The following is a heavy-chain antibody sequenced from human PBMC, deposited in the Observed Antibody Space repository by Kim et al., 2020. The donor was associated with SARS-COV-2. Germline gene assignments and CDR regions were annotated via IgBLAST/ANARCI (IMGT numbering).Heavy chain of an antibody. V-gene: IGHV3-23*01. CDR1: GFTFSSYA. J-gene: IGHJ5*02. D-gene: IGHD3-10*01. CDR2: ISGSGGST. Sequence: GGSLRLSCAASGFTFSSYAMSWVRQAPGKGLEWVSAISGSGGSTYYADSVKGRFTISRDNSKNTLYLQMNSLRAEDTAVYYCAKDPGRHYYGSGSFINWFDPWGQGTLVTVSS. CDR3: AKDPGRHYYGSGSFINWFDP.